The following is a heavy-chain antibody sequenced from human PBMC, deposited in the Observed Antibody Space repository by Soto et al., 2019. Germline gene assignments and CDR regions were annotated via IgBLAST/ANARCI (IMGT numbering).Heavy chain of an antibody. J-gene: IGHJ4*02. Sequence: EVQLLESGGGLVQPGGSLRLSCAASGFTFSTYAMSWVRQAPGKGLEWVSGIRGSGGSTYYADSVKGRFTISRDSSKNTPYLQMNSMRAEDTAVYYCAKGVQRITIFGSDPFDYWGQGTLVTVS. D-gene: IGHD3-3*01. V-gene: IGHV3-23*01. CDR3: AKGVQRITIFGSDPFDY. CDR2: IRGSGGST. CDR1: GFTFSTYA.